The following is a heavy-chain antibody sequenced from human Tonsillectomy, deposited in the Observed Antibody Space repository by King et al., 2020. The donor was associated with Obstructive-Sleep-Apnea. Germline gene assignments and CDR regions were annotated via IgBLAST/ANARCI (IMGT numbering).Heavy chain of an antibody. D-gene: IGHD3-16*02. V-gene: IGHV3-7*03. CDR3: AGVGYEDVWGRYHSDY. J-gene: IGHJ4*02. CDR1: GFTFSSFW. Sequence: DVQLVESGGGLVQPGGSLRLSCAASGFTFSSFWMNWVRQAPGKGLEWVANRRQDGSEKYYVDSVKGRFTISRDNAKNSLFLQMKSLRAEDTAVYYCAGVGYEDVWGRYHSDYWGQGTLVTVSS. CDR2: RRQDGSEK.